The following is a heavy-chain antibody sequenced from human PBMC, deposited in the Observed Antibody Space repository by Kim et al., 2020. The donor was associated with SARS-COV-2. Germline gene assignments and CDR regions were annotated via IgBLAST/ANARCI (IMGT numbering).Heavy chain of an antibody. V-gene: IGHV3-21*01. J-gene: IGHJ4*02. CDR1: GFTFSSYS. Sequence: GGSLRLSCAASGFTFSSYSMNWVRQAPGKGLEWVSSISSSSSYIYYADSVKGRFTISRDNAKNSLYLQMNSLRAEDTAVYYCARDGARRVVTDPFDYWGQGTLVTVSS. CDR2: ISSSSSYI. D-gene: IGHD2-21*02. CDR3: ARDGARRVVTDPFDY.